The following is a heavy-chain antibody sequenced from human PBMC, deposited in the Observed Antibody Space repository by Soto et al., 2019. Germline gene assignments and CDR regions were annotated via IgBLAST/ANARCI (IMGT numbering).Heavy chain of an antibody. CDR1: GYTFTSYG. CDR2: LTAYNGNT. V-gene: IGHV1-18*01. CDR3: AREEPFGAAAGIYYYYGMDV. J-gene: IGHJ6*02. D-gene: IGHD6-13*01. Sequence: QVQLVQSGAEVKKPVASVKVSCKASGYTFTSYGSSWVRQAPGQGLEWMGWLTAYNGNTNYAQKLQGRVTMTTDTSTSTAYMELRSLRSDDTAVYYCAREEPFGAAAGIYYYYGMDVWGQGTTVTVSS.